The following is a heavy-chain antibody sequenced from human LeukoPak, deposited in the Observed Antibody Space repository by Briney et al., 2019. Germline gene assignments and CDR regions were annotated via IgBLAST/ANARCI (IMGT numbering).Heavy chain of an antibody. CDR2: MYLSGTT. J-gene: IGHJ4*02. CDR3: ATDMPPGTPLGY. D-gene: IGHD1-1*01. Sequence: SGTLSLTCTVSGDSINSLDLWSWVRQPPGKGLEWIGEMYLSGTTHSNPSVKSRVTISIDKSKNQFSLKLSSVTAADTAVYYCATDMPPGTPLGYWGQGTLVTVSS. V-gene: IGHV4-4*02. CDR1: GDSINSLDL.